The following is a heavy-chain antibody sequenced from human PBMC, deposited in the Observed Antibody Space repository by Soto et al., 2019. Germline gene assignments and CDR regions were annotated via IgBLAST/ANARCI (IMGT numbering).Heavy chain of an antibody. CDR1: GYTFTSYD. V-gene: IGHV1-8*01. Sequence: QVQLVQSGAEVKKPGASVKVSCKASGYTFTSYDINWVRQATGQGLEWMGWMNPNSGNTGYAQKFQGRVTMTRNTSISTAYMELSSLRSEDTAVYYCARGGIAAAGSSYYYYYYRDVWGKGTTVTVSS. CDR2: MNPNSGNT. J-gene: IGHJ6*03. CDR3: ARGGIAAAGSSYYYYYYRDV. D-gene: IGHD6-13*01.